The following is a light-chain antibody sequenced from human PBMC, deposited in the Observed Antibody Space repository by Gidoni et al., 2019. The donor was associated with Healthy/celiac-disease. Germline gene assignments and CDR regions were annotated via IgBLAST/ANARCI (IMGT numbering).Light chain of an antibody. CDR1: QSISSY. J-gene: IGKJ2*01. Sequence: DIQMTQSPSSLSASVGDRVTITCRASQSISSYLNWYQQKPGKAPKLLIYAASSSQSGVPSRFSGSGSGTDFTLTISSLQPEDFATYYCQQSYSTPHTFXQXTKLEIK. CDR3: QQSYSTPHT. V-gene: IGKV1-39*01. CDR2: AAS.